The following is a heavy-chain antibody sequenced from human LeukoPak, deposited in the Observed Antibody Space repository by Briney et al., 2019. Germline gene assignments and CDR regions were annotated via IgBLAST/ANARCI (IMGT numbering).Heavy chain of an antibody. J-gene: IGHJ6*03. D-gene: IGHD6-13*01. CDR1: GFTFSSYE. Sequence: GGSLRLSCVASGFTFSSYEMNWVRQAPGKGLEWVAVISYDGSNKYYADSVKGRFTISRDNSKNTLYLQMNSLRAEDTAVYYCARGHRSSWGKGMDVWGKGTTVTVSS. V-gene: IGHV3-30*03. CDR3: ARGHRSSWGKGMDV. CDR2: ISYDGSNK.